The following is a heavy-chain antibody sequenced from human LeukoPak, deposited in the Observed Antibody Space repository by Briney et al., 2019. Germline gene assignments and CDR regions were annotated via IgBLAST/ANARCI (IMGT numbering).Heavy chain of an antibody. Sequence: PGGSLRLSCAASGFTFSSYSMNWVRQAPGKGLEWVSSISSSSSYIFYADSVKGRFTISRDNAKNSLYLQMNSLRAEDTAVYYCARDSLPHCSGGSCYGNDAFDIWGQGTMVTVSS. J-gene: IGHJ3*02. V-gene: IGHV3-21*01. CDR3: ARDSLPHCSGGSCYGNDAFDI. CDR1: GFTFSSYS. CDR2: ISSSSSYI. D-gene: IGHD2-15*01.